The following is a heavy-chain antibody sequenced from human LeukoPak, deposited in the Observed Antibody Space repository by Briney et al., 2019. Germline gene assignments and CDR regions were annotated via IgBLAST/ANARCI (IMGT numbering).Heavy chain of an antibody. Sequence: PSETLSLTCTVSGGSISSGDYYWSWIRQPAGKGLEWIGRIYTSGSTNYNPSLKSRVTISVDTSKNQFSLKLSSVTAADTAVYYCARTPRTPFYYYYYMDVWGKGTTVTVSS. J-gene: IGHJ6*03. V-gene: IGHV4-61*02. CDR1: GGSISSGDYY. D-gene: IGHD4-23*01. CDR3: ARTPRTPFYYYYYMDV. CDR2: IYTSGST.